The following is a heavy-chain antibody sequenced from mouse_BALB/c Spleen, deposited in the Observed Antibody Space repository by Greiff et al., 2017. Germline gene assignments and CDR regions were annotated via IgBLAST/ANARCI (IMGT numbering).Heavy chain of an antibody. J-gene: IGHJ3*01. V-gene: IGHV1-4*02. D-gene: IGHD2-12*01. CDR1: GYTFTSYT. CDR2: INPSSGYT. Sequence: QVQLQQSAAELARPGASVKMSCKASGYTFTSYTMHWVKQRPGQGLEWIGYINPSSGYTEYNQKFKDKTTLTADKSSSTAYMQLSSLTSEDSAVYYCARSYDVTWFAYWGQGTLVTVSA. CDR3: ARSYDVTWFAY.